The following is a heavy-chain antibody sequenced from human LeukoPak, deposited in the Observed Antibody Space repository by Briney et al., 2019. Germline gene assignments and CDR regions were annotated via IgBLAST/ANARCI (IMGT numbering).Heavy chain of an antibody. CDR2: IYYSGST. J-gene: IGHJ6*03. D-gene: IGHD6-13*01. V-gene: IGHV4-61*03. CDR3: ARGRVSSSTWYSTYYYYFYMDV. CDR1: GGSISSGGYS. Sequence: SETLSLTCAVSGGSISSGGYSWSWIRQPPGKGLEWIGYIYYSGSTYYNPSLNSRVTISRDTSKNDFSLRLTSVTATDTAVYFCARGRVSSSTWYSTYYYYFYMDVWGKGTTVIVSS.